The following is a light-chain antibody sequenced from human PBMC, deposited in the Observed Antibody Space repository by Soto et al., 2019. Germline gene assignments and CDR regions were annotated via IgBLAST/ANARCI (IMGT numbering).Light chain of an antibody. CDR3: MQGTLWPRT. CDR1: QSLVSSDGNTY. CDR2: NVS. V-gene: IGKV2-30*01. Sequence: DVVMTQSPMSLPVTLGQPASISCRSSQSLVSSDGNTYLNWFHQRPGQSPRRLIYNVSDRGSGVPDRFSGSGSGTDFTLRISRVEAEDVGFYYCMQGTLWPRTFGQGTRVEIK. J-gene: IGKJ1*01.